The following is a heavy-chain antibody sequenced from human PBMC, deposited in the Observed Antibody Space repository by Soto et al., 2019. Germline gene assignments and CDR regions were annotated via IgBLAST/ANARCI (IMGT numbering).Heavy chain of an antibody. CDR3: GREGALRQFSS. D-gene: IGHD6-19*01. CDR2: ISDSSIYI. Sequence: GGSLRLSCVASGFTFSNYNMNWVRQAPGKGLEWVAQISDSSIYIHFADSVRGRFTISRDNAKNSVYLQMDSLSVEDTAVYSCGREGALRQFSSWGQGALVTVSS. CDR1: GFTFSNYN. V-gene: IGHV3-21*01. J-gene: IGHJ5*02.